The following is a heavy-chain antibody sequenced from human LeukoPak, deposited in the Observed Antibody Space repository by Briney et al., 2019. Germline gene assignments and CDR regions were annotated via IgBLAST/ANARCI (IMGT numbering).Heavy chain of an antibody. CDR2: IHYSGKV. Sequence: SETLSLTCTVSGGSLRSSGQWWVWIRQPPGKGLEWIGSIHYSGKVYYNPSLKSRVTTSVDTSTDQFSLRLSSATAADTAIYYCARQSGDQSSAWYFDAWGQGTLVTVSS. CDR3: ARQSGDQSSAWYFDA. D-gene: IGHD6-19*01. J-gene: IGHJ4*02. CDR1: GGSLRSSGQW. V-gene: IGHV4-39*01.